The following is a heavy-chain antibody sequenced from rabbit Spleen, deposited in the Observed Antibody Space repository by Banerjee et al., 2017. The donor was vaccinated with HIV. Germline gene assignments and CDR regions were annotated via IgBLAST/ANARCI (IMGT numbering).Heavy chain of an antibody. CDR2: IDPIFGRT. Sequence: QEQLVESGGGLVQPGGSLKLSCKASGFDFSNYGVTWVRQAPGKGLEWIGYIDPIFGRTYYASWVNGRFTISSHNAQNTLYLQLNSLTAADTATYFCARETDSGWGVVSFYFNLWGPGTLVTVS. D-gene: IGHD4-1*01. J-gene: IGHJ4*01. V-gene: IGHV1S47*01. CDR3: ARETDSGWGVVSFYFNL. CDR1: GFDFSNYG.